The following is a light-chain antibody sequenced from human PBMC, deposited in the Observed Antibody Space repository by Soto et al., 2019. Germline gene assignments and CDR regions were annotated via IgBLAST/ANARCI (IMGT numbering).Light chain of an antibody. CDR3: CSFAGSSTYV. V-gene: IGLV2-23*02. CDR2: EVS. Sequence: QSALTQPASVSGSPGQSITISCTGTSSDVRSYDLVSWYQHHPGKAPKLMIYEVSKRPSGVSNRFSGSKSDNTASLTISGLQAEDEADYYCCSFAGSSTYVFGTGTKLTVL. CDR1: SSDVRSYDL. J-gene: IGLJ1*01.